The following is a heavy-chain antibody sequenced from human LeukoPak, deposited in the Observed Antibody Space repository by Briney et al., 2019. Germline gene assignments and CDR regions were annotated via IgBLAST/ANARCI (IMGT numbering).Heavy chain of an antibody. CDR2: ILYSGST. Sequence: SETLSLTCTVSGVSITSSSDYWGWIRQPPGKGLKWIGSILYSGSTYYNPSLESRLTMSIDTSKNQFSLKLSSVTAADTAAYYCARHYYDSSGYRRDYYFDYWGQGTLVTVSS. CDR3: ARHYYDSSGYRRDYYFDY. V-gene: IGHV4-39*01. CDR1: GVSITSSSDY. J-gene: IGHJ4*02. D-gene: IGHD3-22*01.